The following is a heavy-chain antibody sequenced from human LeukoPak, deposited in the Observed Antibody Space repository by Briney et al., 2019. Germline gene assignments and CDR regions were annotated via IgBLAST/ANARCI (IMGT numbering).Heavy chain of an antibody. CDR3: ARIWEGWFASLGYFDY. J-gene: IGHJ4*02. CDR2: ISAYNGNT. D-gene: IGHD3-10*01. CDR1: GYTFTSYG. V-gene: IGHV1-18*01. Sequence: ASVKVSCKASGYTFTSYGISWVRQAPGQGLEWMGWISAYNGNTNYAQKLQDRVTMTTDTSTSTAYMELRSLRSDDPAVYYCARIWEGWFASLGYFDYWGQGTLVTVSS.